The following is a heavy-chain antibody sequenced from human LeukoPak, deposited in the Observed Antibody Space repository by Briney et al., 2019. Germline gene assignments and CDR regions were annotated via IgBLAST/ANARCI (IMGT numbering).Heavy chain of an antibody. D-gene: IGHD1-26*01. CDR1: GFTFSSYA. CDR3: AKETRWAFFDY. Sequence: GGSLRLSCAASGFTFSSYAMSWVRQAPGKGLEWVSAFSGGGVSTYYADSVKGRFTISRDNSKNTLYLQMNSLRAEDTAIYYCAKETRWAFFDYWGQGTLVTVSS. V-gene: IGHV3-23*01. CDR2: FSGGGVST. J-gene: IGHJ4*02.